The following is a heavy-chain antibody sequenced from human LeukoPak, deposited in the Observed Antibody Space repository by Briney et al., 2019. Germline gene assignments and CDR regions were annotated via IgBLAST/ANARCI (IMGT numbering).Heavy chain of an antibody. CDR1: GYTFTSYD. Sequence: ASVKVSCKASGYTFTSYDINWVRQATGQGLEWMGWMNPNSGNTGYAQKFQGRVTMTTDTSTSTAYMELRSLRSDDTAVYYCARDEDYGGGTDAFDIWGQGTMVTVSS. CDR2: MNPNSGNT. D-gene: IGHD4-23*01. V-gene: IGHV1-8*02. CDR3: ARDEDYGGGTDAFDI. J-gene: IGHJ3*02.